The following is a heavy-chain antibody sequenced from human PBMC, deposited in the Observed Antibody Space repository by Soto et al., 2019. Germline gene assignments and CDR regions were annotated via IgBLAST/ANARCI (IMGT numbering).Heavy chain of an antibody. CDR2: ISGNGEII. J-gene: IGHJ4*02. CDR3: ARDVDADFRTDFDY. Sequence: PGGSLRLSCAASGFTFSAYYIHWIRRAPGKGLEWISYISGNGEIIQYAASARGRFTISRDNAENSVYLEMDRLRAEDTALYYCARDVDADFRTDFDYWGRGTLVTVSS. D-gene: IGHD4-17*01. CDR1: GFTFSAYY. V-gene: IGHV3-11*01.